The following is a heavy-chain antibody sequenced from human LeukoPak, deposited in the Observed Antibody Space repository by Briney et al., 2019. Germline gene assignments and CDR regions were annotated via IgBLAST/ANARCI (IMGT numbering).Heavy chain of an antibody. Sequence: GGSLRLSCAASGFTFSSYGMNWVRQAPGKGLEWVSSISSGSTYTYYADSVKGRFTISRDNAKNSLYLQMNSLRAEDTAVYYCAREGYYYDSSGYHHDAFDIWGQGTMVTVSS. CDR2: ISSGSTYT. V-gene: IGHV3-21*04. D-gene: IGHD3-22*01. CDR3: AREGYYYDSSGYHHDAFDI. J-gene: IGHJ3*02. CDR1: GFTFSSYG.